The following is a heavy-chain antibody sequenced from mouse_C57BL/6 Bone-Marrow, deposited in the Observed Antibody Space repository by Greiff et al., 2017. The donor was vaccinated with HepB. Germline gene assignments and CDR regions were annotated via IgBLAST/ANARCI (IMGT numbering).Heavy chain of an antibody. Sequence: EVKVVESGGGLVQPGGSLKLSCAASGFTFSDYYMYWVRQTPEKRLEWVAYISNGGGSTYYPDTVKGRFTISRDNAKNTLYLQMSRLKSEDTAMYYCARYPYFDYWGQGTTLTVSS. CDR3: ARYPYFDY. J-gene: IGHJ2*01. V-gene: IGHV5-12*01. CDR1: GFTFSDYY. CDR2: ISNGGGST.